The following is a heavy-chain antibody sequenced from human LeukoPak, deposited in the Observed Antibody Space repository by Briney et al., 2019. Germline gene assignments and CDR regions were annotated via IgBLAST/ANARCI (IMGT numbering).Heavy chain of an antibody. CDR2: ISGSGAIT. Sequence: PGGSLRLSCAASGFTVSSNYMSWVRQAPGKGLEWVSAISGSGAITYYADSVKGRFTISRDNSKNTLYLQMNSLRAEDTAVYYCAKGGGWLYYFDYWGQGTLVTVSS. J-gene: IGHJ4*02. CDR1: GFTVSSNY. D-gene: IGHD3-16*01. CDR3: AKGGGWLYYFDY. V-gene: IGHV3-23*01.